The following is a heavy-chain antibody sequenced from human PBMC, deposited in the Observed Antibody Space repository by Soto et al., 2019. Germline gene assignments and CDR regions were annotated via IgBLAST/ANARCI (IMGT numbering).Heavy chain of an antibody. CDR2: INHSETT. CDR1: GGSFSGYY. J-gene: IGHJ6*02. CDR3: ARGFLEWLSHPYYGMDV. V-gene: IGHV4-34*09. D-gene: IGHD3-3*01. Sequence: SETLSLTCAVYGGSFSGYYWSWIRQPPGKGLEWIGDINHSETTNHNPSLQSRVTMSADTSKNQFSLNLSSVTAADTAVYYCARGFLEWLSHPYYGMDVWGQGTTVTVSS.